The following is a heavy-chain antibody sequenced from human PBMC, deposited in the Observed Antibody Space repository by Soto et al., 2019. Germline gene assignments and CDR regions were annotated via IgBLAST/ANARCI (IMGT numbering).Heavy chain of an antibody. CDR2: ISSSSSYT. Sequence: NPGGSLRLSCAASGFTFSDYYMSWIRQAPGKGLEWVSYISSSSSYTNYAYSVKGRFTISRDNAKNSPYLQMNSLRAEDTAVYYCAREVGHYYDSSGLNWFDPWGQGTLVTVSS. CDR3: AREVGHYYDSSGLNWFDP. V-gene: IGHV3-11*06. J-gene: IGHJ5*02. CDR1: GFTFSDYY. D-gene: IGHD3-22*01.